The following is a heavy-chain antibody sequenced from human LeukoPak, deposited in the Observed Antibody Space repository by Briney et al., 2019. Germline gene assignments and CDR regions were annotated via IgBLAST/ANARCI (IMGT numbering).Heavy chain of an antibody. D-gene: IGHD4-17*01. CDR2: INSDGSST. J-gene: IGHJ4*02. CDR3: ARDDYGGMDY. Sequence: GGSLRLSCAATGFIFTNYWMHWVRQAPGKGLVWVSRINSDGSSTSYADSVKGRFTISRDNAKNTLYLQMNSLRAEDTAVYYCARDDYGGMDYWGQGTLVTVSS. CDR1: GFIFTNYW. V-gene: IGHV3-74*01.